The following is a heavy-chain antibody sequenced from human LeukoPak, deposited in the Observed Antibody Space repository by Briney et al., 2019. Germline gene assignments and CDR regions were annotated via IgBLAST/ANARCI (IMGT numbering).Heavy chain of an antibody. CDR1: GYTFTSYG. D-gene: IGHD3-3*01. Sequence: ASVKVSCKASGYTFTSYGISGVRQAPAQGLEWMGWISAYNGNTNYPQKLQARLTMTTDTSTKTADMELRSLRSDGTAVYYCASPFYYDRGDAFDIWGQGTMVTV. CDR2: ISAYNGNT. V-gene: IGHV1-18*01. J-gene: IGHJ3*02. CDR3: ASPFYYDRGDAFDI.